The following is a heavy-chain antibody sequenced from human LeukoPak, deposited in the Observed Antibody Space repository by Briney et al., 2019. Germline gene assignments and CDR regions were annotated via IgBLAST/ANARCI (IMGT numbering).Heavy chain of an antibody. J-gene: IGHJ4*02. CDR3: ARDFGRRVVVATVDH. D-gene: IGHD2-15*01. V-gene: IGHV3-64*01. Sequence: GGSLRLSCAASGFTFSTYPMHWVRQAPGKGLEYVSSISNDGGTTYYATSVKGRFTISRDNSKNTLYLQMNSLRAEDTAVYYCARDFGRRVVVATVDHWGQGTLVTVSS. CDR1: GFTFSTYP. CDR2: ISNDGGTT.